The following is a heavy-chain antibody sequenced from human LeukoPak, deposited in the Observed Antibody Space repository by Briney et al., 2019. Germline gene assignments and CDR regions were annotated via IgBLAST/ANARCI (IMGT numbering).Heavy chain of an antibody. Sequence: GASVKVSCKASGYTFTSYGVSWVRQAPGQGLEWLGWISPYNGNTNYAQKVQGRVTMTTDTSSSTAYMELRSLISDDTAVYYCARKSYLRTIREDDALDTWGQGTKVTVSS. CDR3: ARKSYLRTIREDDALDT. V-gene: IGHV1-18*01. D-gene: IGHD1-26*01. J-gene: IGHJ3*02. CDR1: GYTFTSYG. CDR2: ISPYNGNT.